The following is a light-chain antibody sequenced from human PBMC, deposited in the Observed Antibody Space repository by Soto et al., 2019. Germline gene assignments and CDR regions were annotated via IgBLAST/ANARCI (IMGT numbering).Light chain of an antibody. V-gene: IGKV1-5*03. CDR3: QQYQTYPLA. CDR2: DAS. J-gene: IGKJ1*01. CDR1: QSIRIY. Sequence: DIQMTQSPATLSASVGDRVTITCRASQSIRIYLAWYQQKPGKAPRLPIYDASSLESGVPSRFSGSGSGTEFTLTISSLQPDDCATYYCQQYQTYPLAFAQGTELEIK.